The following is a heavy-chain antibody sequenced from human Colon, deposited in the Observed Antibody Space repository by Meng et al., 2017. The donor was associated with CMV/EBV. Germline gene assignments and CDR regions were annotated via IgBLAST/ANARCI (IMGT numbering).Heavy chain of an antibody. Sequence: ASVKVSCKASGYTFRNYEMHWVRRAPGQGLEWVGMINPNNGGTNYAQKFQGRVTMTRDTSITTAYMELSRLRSDDAAVFYCARSITIAAAPDYWGRGTLVTVSS. CDR3: ARSITIAAAPDY. CDR1: GYTFRNYE. D-gene: IGHD6-13*01. CDR2: INPNNGGT. V-gene: IGHV1-2*02. J-gene: IGHJ4*02.